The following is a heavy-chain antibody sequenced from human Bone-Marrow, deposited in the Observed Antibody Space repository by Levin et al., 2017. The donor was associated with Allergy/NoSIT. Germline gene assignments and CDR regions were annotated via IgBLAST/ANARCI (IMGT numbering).Heavy chain of an antibody. D-gene: IGHD3-22*01. CDR1: GYTFTSYG. CDR3: ATDKYYYDSSGYGTEDDY. J-gene: IGHJ4*02. CDR2: ISAYNGNT. V-gene: IGHV1-18*01. Sequence: ASVKVSCKASGYTFTSYGISWVRQAPGQGLEWMGWISAYNGNTNYAQKLQGRVTMTTDTSTSTAYMELRSLRSDDTAVYYCATDKYYYDSSGYGTEDDYWGQGTLVTVSS.